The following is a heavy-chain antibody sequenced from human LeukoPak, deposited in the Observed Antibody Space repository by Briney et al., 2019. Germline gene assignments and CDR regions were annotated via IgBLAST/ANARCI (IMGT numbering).Heavy chain of an antibody. V-gene: IGHV1-8*01. CDR3: ALRVDYYYYYGMDV. CDR1: GYTFTSYD. J-gene: IGHJ6*02. CDR2: MNPNRGNT. Sequence: ASVKVSCKASGYTFTSYDINWVRQAAGQGLEWMGWMNPNRGNTGYAQKFQGRVTMTRNTSISTAYMELSSLRSEDTAVYYCALRVDYYYYYGMDVWGQGTTVTVSS.